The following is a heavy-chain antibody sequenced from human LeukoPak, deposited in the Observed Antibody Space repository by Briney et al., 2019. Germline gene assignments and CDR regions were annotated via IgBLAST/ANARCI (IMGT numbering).Heavy chain of an antibody. Sequence: SVKVSCKASGYTFTGYYMHWVRQAPGQGLEWLGGIMPLFGTAGYAQKFQGRVTITKDESTRTVYSELTSLTSDDTAVYYCARDVHGDYGSGWFDPWGQGTLVSVSS. CDR2: IMPLFGTA. V-gene: IGHV1-69*05. J-gene: IGHJ5*02. CDR3: ARDVHGDYGSGWFDP. CDR1: GYTFTGYY. D-gene: IGHD4-17*01.